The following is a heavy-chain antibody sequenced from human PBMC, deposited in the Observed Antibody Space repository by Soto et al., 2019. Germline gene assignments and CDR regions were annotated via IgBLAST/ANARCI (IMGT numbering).Heavy chain of an antibody. V-gene: IGHV3-33*01. Sequence: QEQLVESGGGVVQPGRSLRLSCAASGFSFRNYGIHWVRQAPGKGLDGVAVIWYDGSKRYYADSVRGRFTISREKSGKTVRLQMDSLRAEDTSGYYCVRGLGSGVHHRCLDVWGQGTTVVVS. CDR2: IWYDGSKR. CDR3: VRGLGSGVHHRCLDV. D-gene: IGHD6-19*01. CDR1: GFSFRNYG. J-gene: IGHJ3*01.